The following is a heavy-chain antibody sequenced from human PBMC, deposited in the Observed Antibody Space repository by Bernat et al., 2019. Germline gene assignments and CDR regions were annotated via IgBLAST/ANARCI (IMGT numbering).Heavy chain of an antibody. CDR2: ISYDGSNK. CDR1: GFTFSSYG. D-gene: IGHD3-10*01. V-gene: IGHV3-30*18. J-gene: IGHJ4*02. Sequence: QVQLVESGGGVVQPGRSLRLSCAASGFTFSSYGMHWVRQAPGKGLEWVAVISYDGSNKYYADSVKGRFTISRDNSKNTLYLQMNSLRAGDTAVYYCAKEHLDYGSGSYFGFWGQGTLVTVSS. CDR3: AKEHLDYGSGSYFGF.